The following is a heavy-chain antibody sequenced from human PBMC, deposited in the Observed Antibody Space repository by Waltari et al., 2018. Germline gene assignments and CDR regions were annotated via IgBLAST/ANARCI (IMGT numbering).Heavy chain of an antibody. J-gene: IGHJ4*02. CDR1: YWSITSRSYY. CDR2: IYYSGSS. Sequence: QQESGPSLVKPSETLSLTCTVSYWSITSRSYYWAWIRLAPGKGLEWIGHIYYSGSSYHNPSLKSRITMSVDSSKNQFSLTLSSVTAADTAVYYCARVLIRTSGLNFDSWGQGSLVTVSS. CDR3: ARVLIRTSGLNFDS. D-gene: IGHD3-16*01. V-gene: IGHV4-39*07.